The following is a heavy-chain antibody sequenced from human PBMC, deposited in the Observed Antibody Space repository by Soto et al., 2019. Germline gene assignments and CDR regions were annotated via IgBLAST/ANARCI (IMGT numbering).Heavy chain of an antibody. D-gene: IGHD5-12*01. CDR3: ARSIRPDIVATIGVAFDI. Sequence: QVQLVQSGAEVKKPGASVKVSCKASGYTFTGYYMHWVRQAPGQGLEWMGWINPNSGGTNYAQKFQGWVTMTRDTSISTAYMELSRLRSDGTAVYYCARSIRPDIVATIGVAFDIWGQGTMVTVSS. V-gene: IGHV1-2*04. CDR1: GYTFTGYY. J-gene: IGHJ3*02. CDR2: INPNSGGT.